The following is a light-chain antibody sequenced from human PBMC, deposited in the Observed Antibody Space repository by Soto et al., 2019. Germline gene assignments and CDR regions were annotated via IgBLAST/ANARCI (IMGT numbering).Light chain of an antibody. V-gene: IGKV3-11*01. CDR1: QSVSSN. CDR3: QLRSNWPPFT. Sequence: EIVLTQSPATLSLSPGERATLSCRASQSVSSNLAWHQQKPGQAPRLLIYHASNRATGIPARFNGSGSGTDFTLTISSLEPEDFAVYYCQLRSNWPPFTFGPGTKVDIK. CDR2: HAS. J-gene: IGKJ3*01.